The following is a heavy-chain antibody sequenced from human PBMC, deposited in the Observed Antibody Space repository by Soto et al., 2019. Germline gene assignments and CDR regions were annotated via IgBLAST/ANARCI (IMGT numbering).Heavy chain of an antibody. Sequence: SETLSLTCTVSGGSISSYYWSWIRQPPGKGLEWIGYIYYSGSTNYNPSLKSRVTISVDTSKNQFSLKLSSVTAADTAVYYCAGRVKGFLDYWGQGTLVTVSS. J-gene: IGHJ4*02. D-gene: IGHD3-3*01. CDR1: GGSISSYY. CDR3: AGRVKGFLDY. CDR2: IYYSGST. V-gene: IGHV4-59*08.